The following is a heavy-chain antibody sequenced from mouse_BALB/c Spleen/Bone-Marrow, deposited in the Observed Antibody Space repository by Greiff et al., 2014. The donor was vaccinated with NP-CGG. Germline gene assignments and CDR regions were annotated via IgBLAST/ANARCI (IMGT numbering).Heavy chain of an antibody. CDR3: ARKSQRAYDSMNY. D-gene: IGHD2-4*01. CDR2: IYPGDFNT. J-gene: IGHJ4*01. CDR1: GYTFTSYY. Sequence: QVQLQQSGPELVKPGASVRISCKASGYTFTSYYIHWVRQRPGQGLEWIGWIYPGDFNTKFNEKFKGKATLTADKSSSTASMQLSGLTSEDSAVYFCARKSQRAYDSMNYWGQGTSVTVSS. V-gene: IGHV1S56*01.